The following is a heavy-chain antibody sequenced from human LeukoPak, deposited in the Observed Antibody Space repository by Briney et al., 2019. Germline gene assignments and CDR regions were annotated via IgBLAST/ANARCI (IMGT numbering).Heavy chain of an antibody. J-gene: IGHJ4*02. Sequence: SETLSLTCTVSGGSISSYYWSWIRQPAGNGLEWIGRIYTSESTNYNPSLKSRVTMSVDTSKNQFSLKLSSAPAAATVVYYCARELGYSSSWVGWGQGTLVTVYS. CDR1: GGSISSYY. D-gene: IGHD6-13*01. V-gene: IGHV4-4*07. CDR3: ARELGYSSSWVG. CDR2: IYTSEST.